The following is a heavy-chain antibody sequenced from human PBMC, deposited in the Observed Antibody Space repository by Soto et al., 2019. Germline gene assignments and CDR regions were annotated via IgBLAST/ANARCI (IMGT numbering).Heavy chain of an antibody. CDR3: VPGEGIVKPIIYFDS. CDR2: FDREDGEL. D-gene: IGHD1-26*01. J-gene: IGHJ4*02. Sequence: QVQLVQSGAEVKGPGASVRVSCKVSGYILTGLSIHWVRRAPGKGLEWMGGFDREDGELIYAQKFQGRVTMTEDTSTDTAYMELRSLRSEDTAVYYCVPGEGIVKPIIYFDSWGQGTLVTVSS. V-gene: IGHV1-24*01. CDR1: GYILTGLS.